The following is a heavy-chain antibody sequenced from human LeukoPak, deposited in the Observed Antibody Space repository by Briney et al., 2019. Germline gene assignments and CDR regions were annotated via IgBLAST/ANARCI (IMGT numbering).Heavy chain of an antibody. V-gene: IGHV5-51*01. Sequence: GESLKISCKGSGYSFTSYWIGWVRQMPGKGLGWMGIIYPGDSDTRYSPSFQSQVTISADKSISTAYLQWSSLKASDTAMYYCARQRDCSSTSCYTGRVIDGWFDPWGQGTLVTVSS. CDR2: IYPGDSDT. CDR1: GYSFTSYW. J-gene: IGHJ5*02. CDR3: ARQRDCSSTSCYTGRVIDGWFDP. D-gene: IGHD2-2*02.